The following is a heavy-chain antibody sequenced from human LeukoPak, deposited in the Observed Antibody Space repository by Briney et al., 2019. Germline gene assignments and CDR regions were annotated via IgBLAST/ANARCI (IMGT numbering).Heavy chain of an antibody. CDR2: VNRDGSDT. CDR1: GFALSSHW. Sequence: GGSLRLSCAASGFALSSHWMTWVRQVPGRGPEWVANVNRDGSDTYYLDSVKGRFTIHKDNAKNSLYLKMNSLRAEDTALYHCARNNGMDVWGQGTTVIVSS. CDR3: ARNNGMDV. V-gene: IGHV3-7*03. J-gene: IGHJ6*02.